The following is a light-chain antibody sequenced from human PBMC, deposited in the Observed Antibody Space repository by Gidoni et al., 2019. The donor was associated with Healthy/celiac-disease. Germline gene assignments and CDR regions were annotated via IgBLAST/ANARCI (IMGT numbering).Light chain of an antibody. Sequence: DIQMTQSPSSLSASVGDRVTITCQASQDIRNYLNCYQQKPGKAPRFLIYDVSNLETGVPSRFSGSGSGTDFTLTISSLQPEDVATYYCLQYVNLPITFGQGTRLEIK. CDR3: LQYVNLPIT. CDR1: QDIRNY. J-gene: IGKJ5*01. V-gene: IGKV1-33*01. CDR2: DVS.